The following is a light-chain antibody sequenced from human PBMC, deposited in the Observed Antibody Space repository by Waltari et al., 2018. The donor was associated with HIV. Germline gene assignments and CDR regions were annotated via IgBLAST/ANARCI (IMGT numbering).Light chain of an antibody. CDR3: QQYNRYPT. J-gene: IGKJ1*01. Sequence: DIQMTQSPTTLSASVGDRVTITCRASQSISTSLAWYQQKPGKAPKLMIYKASSLESWVPSRFSGSGSGTEFTLTISSLQPDDFATYYCQQYNRYPTFGQGTKVEVK. CDR2: KAS. V-gene: IGKV1-5*03. CDR1: QSISTS.